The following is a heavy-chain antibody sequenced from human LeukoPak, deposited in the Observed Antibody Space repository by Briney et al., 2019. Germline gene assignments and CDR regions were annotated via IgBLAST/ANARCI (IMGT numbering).Heavy chain of an antibody. V-gene: IGHV3-20*04. J-gene: IGHJ5*02. D-gene: IGHD3-9*01. CDR3: ARELDILTGYYIDR. Sequence: GGSLRLSCAASGFTFSTYGMSWVRQAPGKGLEWVSGINWNGGSTGYADSVKGRFTISRDNAKNSLYLQMNSLRAEDTALYYCARELDILTGYYIDRWGQGTLVTVSS. CDR1: GFTFSTYG. CDR2: INWNGGST.